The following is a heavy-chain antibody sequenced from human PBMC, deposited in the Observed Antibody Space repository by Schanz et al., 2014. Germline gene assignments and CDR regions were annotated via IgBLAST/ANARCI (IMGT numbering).Heavy chain of an antibody. CDR3: ARDGETAADCDY. V-gene: IGHV1-46*01. J-gene: IGHJ4*02. CDR2: INPSGGST. CDR1: GYTFTSYY. Sequence: QVQLVQSGAEVKKPGASVKVSCKASGYTFTSYYMHWVRQAPGQGLEWMGIINPSGGSTCYAQKYHGRVAMSRDTSTSADYMELSSLRSEDTAVYYGARDGETAADCDYWGQGTLVTVSS. D-gene: IGHD6-13*01.